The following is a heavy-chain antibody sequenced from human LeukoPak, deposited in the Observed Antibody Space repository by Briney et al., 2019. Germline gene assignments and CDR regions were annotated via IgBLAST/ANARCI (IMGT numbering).Heavy chain of an antibody. Sequence: VASVKVSCKASGYTFTGYYMHWVRQAPGQGLEWMGWINPNSGGTNYAQKFQGRVTMTRDTSISTAYMELSRLRSDDTAVYYCARRHLEGAYDHNPLTWGQGTLVTVSS. V-gene: IGHV1-2*02. J-gene: IGHJ5*02. D-gene: IGHD5-12*01. CDR3: ARRHLEGAYDHNPLT. CDR1: GYTFTGYY. CDR2: INPNSGGT.